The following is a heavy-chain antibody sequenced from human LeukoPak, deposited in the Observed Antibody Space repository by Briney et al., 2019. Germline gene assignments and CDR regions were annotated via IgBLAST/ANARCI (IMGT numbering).Heavy chain of an antibody. CDR2: INPSGGST. CDR1: RYTFTSYY. V-gene: IGHV1-46*01. CDR3: ARVGYGGNYMDV. J-gene: IGHJ6*03. Sequence: ASVKVSCKASRYTFTSYYMHWVRQAPGQGLEWMGIINPSGGSTSYAQKFQGRVTMTRDTSTSTVYMELSSLRSEDTAVYYCARVGYGGNYMDVWGKGTTVTVSS. D-gene: IGHD4-23*01.